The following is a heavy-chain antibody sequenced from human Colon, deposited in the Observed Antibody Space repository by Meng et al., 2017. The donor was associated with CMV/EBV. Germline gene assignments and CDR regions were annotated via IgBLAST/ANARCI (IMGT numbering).Heavy chain of an antibody. CDR2: VYISGNT. CDR3: ARDSNLSGLAY. Sequence: DPPPGLVKPSQTLSLTCTVSVASITSYYWSLIRQPAGKGLEWIGLVYISGNTNYNPSLKSRVTMSIDTSKNQLSLNIRSVTAADTAVYYCARDSNLSGLAYWGQGTLVTVSS. CDR1: VASITSYY. J-gene: IGHJ4*02. V-gene: IGHV4-4*07. D-gene: IGHD3-10*01.